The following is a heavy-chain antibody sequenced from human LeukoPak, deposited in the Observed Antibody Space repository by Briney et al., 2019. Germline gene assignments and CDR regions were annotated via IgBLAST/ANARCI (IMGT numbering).Heavy chain of an antibody. D-gene: IGHD6-19*01. Sequence: GGSLRLSCAASGFTFSSYAMSWVRQAPGKGLEWVSAISGSGGSTCYADSVKGRFTISRDNSKNTLYLQMNSLRAEDTAVYYCAKAVAGTRDAFDIWGQGTMVTVSS. CDR2: ISGSGGST. J-gene: IGHJ3*02. CDR3: AKAVAGTRDAFDI. V-gene: IGHV3-23*01. CDR1: GFTFSSYA.